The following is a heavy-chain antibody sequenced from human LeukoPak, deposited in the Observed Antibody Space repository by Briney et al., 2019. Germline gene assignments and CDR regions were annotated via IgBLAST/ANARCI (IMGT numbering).Heavy chain of an antibody. CDR3: ARGDSATVTTFDY. Sequence: KPSETLSLTCAVYGGSFSGYYWSWIRQPPGKGLEWIGEINHSGSTNYNPSLKSRVTISVDTSKNQFSLKLSSVTAADTAVYYCARGDSATVTTFDYWGQGTLVTVSS. D-gene: IGHD4-17*01. V-gene: IGHV4-34*01. CDR2: INHSGST. J-gene: IGHJ4*02. CDR1: GGSFSGYY.